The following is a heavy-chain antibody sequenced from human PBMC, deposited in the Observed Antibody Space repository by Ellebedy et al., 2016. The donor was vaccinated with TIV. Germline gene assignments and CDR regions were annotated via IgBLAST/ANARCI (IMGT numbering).Heavy chain of an antibody. CDR2: ISSNGGST. J-gene: IGHJ4*02. Sequence: GESLKISCAASGFTFSSYAMHWVRQAPGKGLEYVSAISSNGGSTYYANSVKGRFTISRDNSKNTLYLQMGSLRAEDMAVYYCAREGSYGYGDYWGQGTLVTVSS. V-gene: IGHV3-64*01. CDR1: GFTFSSYA. CDR3: AREGSYGYGDY. D-gene: IGHD5-18*01.